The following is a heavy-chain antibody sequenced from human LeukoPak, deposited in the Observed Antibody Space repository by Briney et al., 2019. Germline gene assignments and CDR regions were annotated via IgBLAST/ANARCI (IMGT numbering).Heavy chain of an antibody. CDR3: ARGRSWWGGYFDY. J-gene: IGHJ4*02. Sequence: SETLSLTCTVSGDSITNSYWSWIRQPPGKGLEWIAYIYYSGNTKYNPSFKSRVTISVDTSKNHFSLKLSSVSAADTAVYYCARGRSWWGGYFDYWGQGTLVTVSS. CDR1: GDSITNSY. D-gene: IGHD2-8*02. CDR2: IYYSGNT. V-gene: IGHV4-59*12.